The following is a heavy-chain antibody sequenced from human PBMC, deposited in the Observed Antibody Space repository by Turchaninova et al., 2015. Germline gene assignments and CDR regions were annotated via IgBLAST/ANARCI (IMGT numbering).Heavy chain of an antibody. Sequence: QVQLVESGGGVVQPGRSLRLSCEVSTITFSTYDMHWVRQAPGKGLEWVALISYDGSNKYYADSVKGRFTISRDNSKNTLYLQMNSLRVGDTAVYYCATNNKGGASNPNPDSWGQGTLVTVSP. J-gene: IGHJ4*02. D-gene: IGHD1-14*01. V-gene: IGHV3-30*03. CDR1: TITFSTYD. CDR2: ISYDGSNK. CDR3: ATNNKGGASNPNPDS.